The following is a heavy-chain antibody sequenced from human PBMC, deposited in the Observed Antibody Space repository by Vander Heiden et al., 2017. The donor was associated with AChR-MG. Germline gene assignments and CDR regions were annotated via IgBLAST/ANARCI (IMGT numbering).Heavy chain of an antibody. V-gene: IGHV5-51*01. D-gene: IGHD3-22*01. CDR1: GYSFTSYW. CDR2: IYPGDSDT. Sequence: EVQLVQSGAEVKKPGESLKISCKGSGYSFTSYWIGRVRQMPGKGLEWMGIIYPGDSDTRYSPSFQGQVTISADKSISTAYLQWSSLKVSDTAMYYCARHSTRYYYDRSGYYPPDYWGQGTLVTVSS. J-gene: IGHJ4*02. CDR3: ARHSTRYYYDRSGYYPPDY.